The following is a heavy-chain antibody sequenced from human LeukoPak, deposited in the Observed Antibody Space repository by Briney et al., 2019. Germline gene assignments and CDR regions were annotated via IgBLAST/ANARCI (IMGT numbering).Heavy chain of an antibody. CDR2: INPNSGGT. Sequence: AAVKVSCKASGYTFTGYYMHWVRQAPGQGLEWMGWINPNSGGTNYAQKFQGRVTMTRDTSISTAYMELSRLRSDDTAVYYCASVNYYDSSGYHDYWGQGTLVTVSS. J-gene: IGHJ4*02. D-gene: IGHD3-22*01. CDR3: ASVNYYDSSGYHDY. V-gene: IGHV1-2*02. CDR1: GYTFTGYY.